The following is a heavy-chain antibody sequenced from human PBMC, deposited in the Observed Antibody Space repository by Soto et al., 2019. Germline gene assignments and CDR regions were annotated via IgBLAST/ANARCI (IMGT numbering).Heavy chain of an antibody. CDR2: IKQDGSEK. CDR1: GFTFSRYW. D-gene: IGHD2-2*01. J-gene: IGHJ4*02. V-gene: IGHV3-7*01. Sequence: GGSLRLSCAASGFTFSRYWMNWVRQAPGKGLEWVANIKQDGSEKYYVDSVKGRFTISRDNAKNSLYLQMNSLRAEDTAIYYCAREPYCGSTSCYYLLDYWGQGTLVTVSS. CDR3: AREPYCGSTSCYYLLDY.